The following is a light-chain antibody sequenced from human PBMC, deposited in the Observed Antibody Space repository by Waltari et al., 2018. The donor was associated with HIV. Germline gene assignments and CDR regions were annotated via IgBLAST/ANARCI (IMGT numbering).Light chain of an antibody. CDR3: LLSYSGARV. J-gene: IGLJ3*02. V-gene: IGLV7-46*01. Sequence: QAVVTQEPSLTVSPGGTVTPTCGSRTGDVTSGHSPDWVQQQPGQAPRTLIYDTSNKHSWTPARFSASLLGGKAALTLSGAQPEDEAEYYCLLSYSGARVFGGGTKLTVL. CDR1: TGDVTSGHS. CDR2: DTS.